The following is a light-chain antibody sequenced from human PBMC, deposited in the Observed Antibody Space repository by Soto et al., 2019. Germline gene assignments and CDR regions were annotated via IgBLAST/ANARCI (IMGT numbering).Light chain of an antibody. J-gene: IGKJ1*01. CDR3: QQYGSSPRT. CDR2: GAS. Sequence: PGERVTLSCRASQSVSSSYLTWYQQKPGQAPRLLIYGASTRATGIPARFSGSGSGTDFTLTIRRLEPEDFAVYYCQQYGSSPRTFGQGTKVDIK. CDR1: QSVSSSY. V-gene: IGKV3-20*01.